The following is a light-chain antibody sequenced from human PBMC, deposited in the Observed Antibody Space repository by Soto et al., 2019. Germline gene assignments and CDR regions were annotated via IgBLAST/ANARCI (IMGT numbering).Light chain of an antibody. CDR1: ESISRH. V-gene: IGKV1-39*01. CDR3: QQSYSPLSIT. CDR2: AAS. J-gene: IGKJ5*01. Sequence: DIQMTQSPSSLSASVGDRVTITCRASESISRHLNWYQQKPGKAPKLLIYAASSLQNGVPSRFSGSGSGTDFTLTISNLQPEDFATYYCQQSYSPLSITFGQGTRLEIK.